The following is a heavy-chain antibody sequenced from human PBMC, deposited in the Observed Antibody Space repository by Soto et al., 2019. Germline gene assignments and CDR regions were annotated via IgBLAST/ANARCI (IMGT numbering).Heavy chain of an antibody. CDR3: ARVRSDKTYYFDY. CDR1: GFTFSSYS. J-gene: IGHJ4*02. Sequence: EVQLVESGGGLVQPGGSLRLSCAASGFTFSSYSMNWVRQAPGKGLEWVSYISSSSSTIYYADSVKGRFTISRDNAKNSLYLQINSLRAEDTAVYYCARVRSDKTYYFDYWGQGTLVTVSS. CDR2: ISSSSSTI. D-gene: IGHD3-3*01. V-gene: IGHV3-48*01.